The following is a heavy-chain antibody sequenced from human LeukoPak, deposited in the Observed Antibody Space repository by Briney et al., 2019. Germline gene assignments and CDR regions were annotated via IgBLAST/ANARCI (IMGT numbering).Heavy chain of an antibody. Sequence: PGESLRLSCAASGFTFSSYGMHWVRQAPGKGLEWVAVIWYDGSNKYYADSVKGRFTISRDNSKNTLYLQMNSLRAEDTAVYYCARDYNKRTTVVIPGYWGQGTLVTVSS. J-gene: IGHJ4*02. CDR2: IWYDGSNK. D-gene: IGHD4-23*01. V-gene: IGHV3-33*08. CDR1: GFTFSSYG. CDR3: ARDYNKRTTVVIPGY.